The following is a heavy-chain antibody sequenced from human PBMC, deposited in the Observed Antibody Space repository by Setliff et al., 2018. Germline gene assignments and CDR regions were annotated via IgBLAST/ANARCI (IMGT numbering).Heavy chain of an antibody. Sequence: LRLSCAASGFTVSSNYMSWVRQAPGKGLEWVSVIYSGGSTYYADSVKGRFTISRDNSKNTLCLQMNSLRAEDTAVYYCARDHNYAYDYWGQGTLVTVSS. CDR1: GFTVSSNY. D-gene: IGHD1-1*01. CDR3: ARDHNYAYDY. CDR2: IYSGGST. J-gene: IGHJ4*02. V-gene: IGHV3-66*01.